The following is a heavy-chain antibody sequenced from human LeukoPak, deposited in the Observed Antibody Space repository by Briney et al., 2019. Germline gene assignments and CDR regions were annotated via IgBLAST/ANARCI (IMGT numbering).Heavy chain of an antibody. CDR1: GFTFSSYG. V-gene: IGHV3-30*18. Sequence: GGSLRLSCAASGFTFSSYGMHWVRQAPGKGLEWVAVISYDGSNKYYADSVKGRFTISRDNSKNTLYLQMNSLRAEDTAVYYCAKTIYCYDSSGYGDYWGQGTLVTVSS. CDR3: AKTIYCYDSSGYGDY. D-gene: IGHD3-22*01. J-gene: IGHJ4*02. CDR2: ISYDGSNK.